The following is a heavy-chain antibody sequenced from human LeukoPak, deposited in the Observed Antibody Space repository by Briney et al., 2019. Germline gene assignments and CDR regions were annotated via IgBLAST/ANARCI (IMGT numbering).Heavy chain of an antibody. CDR3: ARDGRYGKFDY. D-gene: IGHD5-18*01. J-gene: IGHJ4*02. CDR1: GFTVSSNY. CDR2: IYSGGST. Sequence: GGSLRLSCAASGFTVSSNYMSWVRQAPGKGLEWVSVIYSGGSTYYSDSVKGRFTISKDNSKNPLYLQMNSLRAEATAVYYCARDGRYGKFDYWGQGTLVTVSS. V-gene: IGHV3-53*01.